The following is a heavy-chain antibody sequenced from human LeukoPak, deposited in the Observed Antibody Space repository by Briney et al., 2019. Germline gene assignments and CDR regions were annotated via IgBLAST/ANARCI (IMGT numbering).Heavy chain of an antibody. CDR1: GFTFSSYA. D-gene: IGHD6-19*01. J-gene: IGHJ4*02. Sequence: GGSLRLSCAASGFTFSSYAMSWVRQAPGKGLEWVSAISGSGGSTYYADSVKGRFAISRDNSKNTLYLQMNSLRAEDTAVYYCAKGAESSSGWWPYYFDYWGQGTLVTVSS. V-gene: IGHV3-23*01. CDR2: ISGSGGST. CDR3: AKGAESSSGWWPYYFDY.